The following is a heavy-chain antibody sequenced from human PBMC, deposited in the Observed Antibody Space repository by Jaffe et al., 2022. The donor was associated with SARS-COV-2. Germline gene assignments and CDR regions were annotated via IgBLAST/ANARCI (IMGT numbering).Heavy chain of an antibody. D-gene: IGHD3-22*01. Sequence: EVQLVESGGGLVQPGGSLRLSCAASGFTFSSYEMNWVRQAPGKGLEWVSYISSSGSTIYYADSVKGRFTISRDNAKNSLYLQMNSLRAEDTAVYYCARDERVLTGQKYYDSSGYFPYYFDYWGQGTLVTVSS. CDR1: GFTFSSYE. CDR2: ISSSGSTI. V-gene: IGHV3-48*03. CDR3: ARDERVLTGQKYYDSSGYFPYYFDY. J-gene: IGHJ4*02.